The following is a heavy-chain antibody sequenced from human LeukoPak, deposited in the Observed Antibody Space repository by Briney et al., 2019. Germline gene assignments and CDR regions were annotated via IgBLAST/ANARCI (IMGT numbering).Heavy chain of an antibody. Sequence: GGSLRLSCAASGFTFSSYAMSWVRQAPGKGLEWVSAISGSGGSTYYADSVKGRFTISRDNSKHTLYLQMNSLRAEDTAVYYCAKGSHCSSTSCPPGGWFDPWGQGTLVTVSS. CDR3: AKGSHCSSTSCPPGGWFDP. CDR1: GFTFSSYA. D-gene: IGHD2-2*01. CDR2: ISGSGGST. J-gene: IGHJ5*02. V-gene: IGHV3-23*01.